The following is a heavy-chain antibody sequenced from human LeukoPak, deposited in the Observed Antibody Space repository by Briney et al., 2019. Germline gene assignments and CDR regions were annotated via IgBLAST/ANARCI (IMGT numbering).Heavy chain of an antibody. Sequence: GGSLRLSCTASGFTFSDYYMSWIRQAPGKGLEWLSYVSGGGSTTYYADSVKGRFTISRDNAKNSLFLQINSLRVEDTAVYYCSTSPSFGSSWYQFNYWGQGALVIVSS. J-gene: IGHJ4*02. D-gene: IGHD6-13*01. CDR2: VSGGGSTT. CDR1: GFTFSDYY. CDR3: STSPSFGSSWYQFNY. V-gene: IGHV3-11*01.